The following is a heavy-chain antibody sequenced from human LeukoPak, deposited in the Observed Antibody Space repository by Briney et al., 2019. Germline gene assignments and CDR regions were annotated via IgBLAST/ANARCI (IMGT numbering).Heavy chain of an antibody. CDR2: IRSKAYGGTT. CDR1: GFTFGDYA. D-gene: IGHD3-10*01. V-gene: IGHV3-49*04. CDR3: TRELWFGELSN. J-gene: IGHJ4*02. Sequence: GGSLRPSCTASGFTFGDYAMSWVRQAPGKGLEWVGFIRSKAYGGTTEYAASVKGRFTISRDDSKSIAYLQMNSLKTEDTAVYYCTRELWFGELSNWGQGTLVTVSS.